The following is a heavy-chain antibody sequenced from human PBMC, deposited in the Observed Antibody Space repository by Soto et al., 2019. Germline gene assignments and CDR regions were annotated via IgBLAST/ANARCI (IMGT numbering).Heavy chain of an antibody. D-gene: IGHD2-15*01. Sequence: GASVKVSCKASGYTFTSYYMHWVRQAPGQGLEWMGIINPSGGSTSYAQKFQGRVTMTRDTSTSTVYMELSSLRSEDTAVYYCARGLRGHDYSYYYYYGMDVWGQGTTVTVSS. J-gene: IGHJ6*02. CDR2: INPSGGST. CDR3: ARGLRGHDYSYYYYYGMDV. V-gene: IGHV1-46*01. CDR1: GYTFTSYY.